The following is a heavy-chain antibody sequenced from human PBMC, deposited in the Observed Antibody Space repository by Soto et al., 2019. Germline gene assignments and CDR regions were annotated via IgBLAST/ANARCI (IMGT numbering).Heavy chain of an antibody. CDR1: GGSISSYY. V-gene: IGHV4-59*04. CDR2: IYYSGST. J-gene: IGHJ6*03. Sequence: SETLSLTCTVSGGSISSYYWSWIRQPPGKGLEWIGCIYYSGSTYYNPSLKSRVTISVDTSKNQFSLKLSSVTAADTAVYYCARHVYGRSFYYYYMDVWGKGTTVTVSS. D-gene: IGHD1-20*01. CDR3: ARHVYGRSFYYYYMDV.